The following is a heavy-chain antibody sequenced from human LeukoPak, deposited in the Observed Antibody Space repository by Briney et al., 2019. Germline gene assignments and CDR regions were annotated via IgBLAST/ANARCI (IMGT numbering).Heavy chain of an antibody. CDR2: IKEDGSEK. CDR1: GFXCSSYW. CDR3: ARDRVTMVRGVNYYFDY. Sequence: GGSLRLSCAASGFXCSSYWISWVRQAPGKGLEWVANIKEDGSEKYYVDSVKGRFTISRDNAKNSLYLQMNSLRAEDTAVYYCARDRVTMVRGVNYYFDYWGQGTLVTVSS. J-gene: IGHJ4*02. V-gene: IGHV3-7*05. D-gene: IGHD3-10*01.